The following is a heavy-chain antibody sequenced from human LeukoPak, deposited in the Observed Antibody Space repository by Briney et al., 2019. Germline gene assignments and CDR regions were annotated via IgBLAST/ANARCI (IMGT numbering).Heavy chain of an antibody. Sequence: PGGSLRLFCAASGFTFSSYAMSWVRQAPGKGLEWVSAISGSGGSTYYADSVKGRFTISRDNSKNTLYLQMNSLRAEDTAVYYCAKTTLVRGVRFDYWGQGTLVTVSS. CDR1: GFTFSSYA. D-gene: IGHD3-10*01. CDR2: ISGSGGST. J-gene: IGHJ4*02. V-gene: IGHV3-23*01. CDR3: AKTTLVRGVRFDY.